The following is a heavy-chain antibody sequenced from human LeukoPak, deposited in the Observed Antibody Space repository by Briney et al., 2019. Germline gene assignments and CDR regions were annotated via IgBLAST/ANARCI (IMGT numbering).Heavy chain of an antibody. CDR3: ARVAGTVTTYNYYYMDV. Sequence: GGSLRLSCAASGFTFSSYWMHWVRQAPGKGLVWVSRINSDGSSTSYADSVKGRFTISRDNAKNTLYLQMNSLRAEDTAVYYCARVAGTVTTYNYYYMDVWGKGTTVTVSS. CDR1: GFTFSSYW. D-gene: IGHD4-17*01. V-gene: IGHV3-74*01. CDR2: INSDGSST. J-gene: IGHJ6*03.